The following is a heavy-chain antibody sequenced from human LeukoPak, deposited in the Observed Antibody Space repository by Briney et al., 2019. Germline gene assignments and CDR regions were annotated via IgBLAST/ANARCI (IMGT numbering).Heavy chain of an antibody. V-gene: IGHV3-7*01. Sequence: GGSLRLSCAASGFTFSSYLMSWVRQAPGKGLEWVANIKQDGSEKYYVDSVKGRFTISRDNAKNSLYLQMNSLRAEDTAVYYCATSNSGWYYFEYWGQGTLVTVSS. J-gene: IGHJ4*02. D-gene: IGHD6-19*01. CDR3: ATSNSGWYYFEY. CDR1: GFTFSSYL. CDR2: IKQDGSEK.